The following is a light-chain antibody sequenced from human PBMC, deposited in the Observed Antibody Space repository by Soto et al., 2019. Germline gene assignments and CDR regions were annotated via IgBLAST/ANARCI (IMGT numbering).Light chain of an antibody. Sequence: QSALTQPPSASGSPGQSVTISCTGTSSDLGGYNYVSWYQQHPGKAPQLMIYEVSKRPSGVPDRFSGSKSGNTASLTVSGLQAEDEADYYCSSYAGSNNVVVFGGGTKLTVL. V-gene: IGLV2-8*01. CDR3: SSYAGSNNVVV. CDR1: SSDLGGYNY. CDR2: EVS. J-gene: IGLJ2*01.